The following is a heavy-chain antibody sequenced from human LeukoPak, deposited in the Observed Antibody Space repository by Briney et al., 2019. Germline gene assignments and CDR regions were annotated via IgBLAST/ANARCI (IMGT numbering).Heavy chain of an antibody. D-gene: IGHD2-2*01. CDR2: IKRDGSDK. Sequence: GGSLRLSCAASGFTFSNYWMTWVRQGPGKGLEWVANIKRDGSDKNYVDSVNGRFTISRDNAKNSLYLQMNSLRAEDTAVYFCARDGGYCDSTTCYDRLDYWGQGAVVTVSS. J-gene: IGHJ4*02. CDR1: GFTFSNYW. V-gene: IGHV3-7*01. CDR3: ARDGGYCDSTTCYDRLDY.